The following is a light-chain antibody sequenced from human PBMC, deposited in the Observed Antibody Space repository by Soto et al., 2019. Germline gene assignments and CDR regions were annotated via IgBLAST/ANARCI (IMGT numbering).Light chain of an antibody. CDR1: QSVLSGYTNKNN. J-gene: IGKJ4*01. V-gene: IGKV4-1*01. CDR2: WTS. CDR3: QHDNHVPVT. Sequence: DIVMTQSPDSLAVSLGERATINCKSSQSVLSGYTNKNNIAWYQQKPGQSPKLLIYWTSTRQSGVSDRFSGSGSGTDFTLTISSLQAEDVAVYYCQHDNHVPVTFGGGTKVEIK.